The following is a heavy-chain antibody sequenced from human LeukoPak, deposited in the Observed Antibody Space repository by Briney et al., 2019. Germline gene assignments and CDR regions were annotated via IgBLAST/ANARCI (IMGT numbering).Heavy chain of an antibody. CDR1: GGSISSGSYY. CDR3: ATERGGRDGP. Sequence: SETLSLTCTVSGGSISSGSYYWSWIRQPAGKGLEWIGRIYTSGSTNYNPSLKSRVTISVDTSKNQFSLKLSSVTAADTAVYYCATERGGRDGPWGQGTLVTVSP. D-gene: IGHD5-24*01. CDR2: IYTSGST. J-gene: IGHJ4*02. V-gene: IGHV4-61*02.